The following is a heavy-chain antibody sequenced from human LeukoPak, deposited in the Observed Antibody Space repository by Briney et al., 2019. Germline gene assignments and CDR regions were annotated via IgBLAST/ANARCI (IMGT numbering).Heavy chain of an antibody. CDR3: ARSYGDYVPFFDY. J-gene: IGHJ4*02. CDR1: GFTFSSYG. D-gene: IGHD4-17*01. CDR2: IRYDGSNK. Sequence: PGGSLRLSCAASGFTFSSYGMHWVRQAPGKGLEWVAFIRYDGSNKYYADSVKGRFTISRDNSKNTLYLQMNSLRAEDTAVYYCARSYGDYVPFFDYWGQGTLVTVSS. V-gene: IGHV3-30*02.